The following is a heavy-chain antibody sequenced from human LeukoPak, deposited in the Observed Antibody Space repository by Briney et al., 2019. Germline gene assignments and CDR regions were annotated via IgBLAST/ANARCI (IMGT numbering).Heavy chain of an antibody. J-gene: IGHJ5*02. Sequence: GGSLRLSCAASGFTLSSYSMNWVRQAPGKGLEWVSSISSSSYIYYADSVKSRFTNSRDNAKNSLYLQINSQRAEDTAVYYCARDGPIHTWGQGTLVTVSS. CDR3: ARDGPIHT. CDR1: GFTLSSYS. D-gene: IGHD5-18*01. V-gene: IGHV3-21*01. CDR2: ISSSSYI.